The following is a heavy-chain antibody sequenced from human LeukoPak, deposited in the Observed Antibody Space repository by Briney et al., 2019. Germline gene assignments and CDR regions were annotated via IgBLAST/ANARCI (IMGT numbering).Heavy chain of an antibody. V-gene: IGHV3-30*02. CDR2: IRYDGSNK. Sequence: GGSLRLSCAASGFTFSSYGMHWVRQAPGKGLEWVAFIRYDGSNKYYADSVKGRFTISRDNSKNTLYLQMNSLRAEDTAVYYCAKEDIVVVVAATDYYYYYMDVWGKGTTVTVSS. J-gene: IGHJ6*03. CDR1: GFTFSSYG. D-gene: IGHD2-15*01. CDR3: AKEDIVVVVAATDYYYYYMDV.